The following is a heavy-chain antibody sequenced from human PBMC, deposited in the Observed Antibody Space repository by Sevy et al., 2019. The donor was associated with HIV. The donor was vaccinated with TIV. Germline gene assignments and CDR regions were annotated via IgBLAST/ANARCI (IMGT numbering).Heavy chain of an antibody. CDR2: IYYSGST. D-gene: IGHD3-3*01. CDR1: GGCISSYY. V-gene: IGHV4-59*01. J-gene: IGHJ4*02. Sequence: SETLSLTCTVSGGCISSYYWSWIRQPPGKGLEWIGYIYYSGSTNYNPSLKSRVTISVDTSKNQFSLKLSSVTAADTAVYYCARGLRFLEWLPPHFDYWGQGTLVTVSS. CDR3: ARGLRFLEWLPPHFDY.